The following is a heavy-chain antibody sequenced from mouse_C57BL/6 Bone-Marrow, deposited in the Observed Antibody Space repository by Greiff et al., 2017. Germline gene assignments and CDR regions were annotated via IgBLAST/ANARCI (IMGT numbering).Heavy chain of an antibody. J-gene: IGHJ2*01. Sequence: VHVKQSGPELVKPGASVKISCKASGYSFTDYNMNWVKQSNGKSLEWIGVINPNYGTTSYNQKFKGKATLTVDQSSSTAYMQLNSLTSEDSAVYYCASLLWGKDYFDYWGQGTTLTVSS. CDR1: GYSFTDYN. D-gene: IGHD2-10*01. CDR2: INPNYGTT. CDR3: ASLLWGKDYFDY. V-gene: IGHV1-39*01.